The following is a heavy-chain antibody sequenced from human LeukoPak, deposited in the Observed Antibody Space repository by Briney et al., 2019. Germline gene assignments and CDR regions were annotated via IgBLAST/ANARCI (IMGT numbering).Heavy chain of an antibody. CDR2: IRSKANSYAT. J-gene: IGHJ4*02. D-gene: IGHD3-16*01. Sequence: GGSLRLSCTASGFAFRSHAMHWVRQASGKGLEWVGRIRSKANSYATAYAASVIGRFTISRDDSKNTTFLQMDSLKTEDTAVYYCICSTLGFWGQGTLVTVSS. CDR3: ICSTLGF. CDR1: GFAFRSHA. V-gene: IGHV3-73*01.